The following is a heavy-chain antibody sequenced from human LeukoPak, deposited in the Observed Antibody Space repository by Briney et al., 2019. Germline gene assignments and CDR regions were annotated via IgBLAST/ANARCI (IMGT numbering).Heavy chain of an antibody. D-gene: IGHD3-22*01. CDR2: IYSGGST. CDR3: AKGPYYYDSSGYYY. V-gene: IGHV3-53*01. CDR1: GFTFSSNY. J-gene: IGHJ4*02. Sequence: GGSLRLSCAASGFTFSSNYMSWVRQAPGKGLEWVSVIYSGGSTYYADSVKGRFTISRDNSKNTLYLQMNSLRAEDTAVYYCAKGPYYYDSSGYYYWGQGTLVTVSS.